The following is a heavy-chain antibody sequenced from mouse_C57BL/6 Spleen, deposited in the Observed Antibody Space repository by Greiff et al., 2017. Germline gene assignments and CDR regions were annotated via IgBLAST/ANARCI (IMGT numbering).Heavy chain of an antibody. V-gene: IGHV1-52*01. CDR2: IDPSDSET. CDR1: GYTFTSYW. CDR3: ARVDGRAMDY. Sequence: QVQLQQPGAELVRPGSSVKLSCKASGYTFTSYWMHWVKQRPIQGLEWIGNIDPSDSETHYNQKFKDKATLTVYTSSSTAYMQLSRLTSADSAVYYCARVDGRAMDYWGQGTTVTVSS. D-gene: IGHD1-1*01. J-gene: IGHJ4*01.